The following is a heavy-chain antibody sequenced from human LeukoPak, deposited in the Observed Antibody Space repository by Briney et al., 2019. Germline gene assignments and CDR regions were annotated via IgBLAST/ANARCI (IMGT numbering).Heavy chain of an antibody. CDR3: AKGYDTTYYHYYYMDV. CDR1: GFTFTNYW. V-gene: IGHV3-23*01. D-gene: IGHD3-22*01. Sequence: PGGSLRLSCAVSGFTFTNYWMSWVRQAPGKGLEWVSVITYNSDTTYYAESVKGRFAISRDNSKNTLYLQMNSLRAEDTAVYYCAKGYDTTYYHYYYMDVWGQGTTVTISS. CDR2: ITYNSDTT. J-gene: IGHJ6*03.